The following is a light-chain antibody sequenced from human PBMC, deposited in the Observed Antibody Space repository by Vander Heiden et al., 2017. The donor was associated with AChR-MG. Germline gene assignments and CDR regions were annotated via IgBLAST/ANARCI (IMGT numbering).Light chain of an antibody. J-gene: IGKJ4*01. CDR1: QSVSSY. V-gene: IGKV3-11*01. CDR3: QQRSNWPLT. CDR2: DAS. Sequence: EIVLTPSPPTLSLSPGERATLSCRASQSVSSYLAWYQQKPGQAPRLLIYDASNRATGIPARFSGSGSGTDFTLTISSLEPEDFAVYYCQQRSNWPLTFGGGTKVEIK.